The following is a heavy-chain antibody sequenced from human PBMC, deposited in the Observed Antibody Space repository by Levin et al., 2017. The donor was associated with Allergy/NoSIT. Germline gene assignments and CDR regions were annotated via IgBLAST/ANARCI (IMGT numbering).Heavy chain of an antibody. Sequence: ETLSLTCAASGFTFSGYTLNWVRQAPGKGLEWVSSISSSSTYIYYADSLKGRSTISRDDAKTPLSLQMNSLRVEDTAVYYCASDGSYDTLDIWGQGTMVTVSS. D-gene: IGHD6-6*01. CDR3: ASDGSYDTLDI. J-gene: IGHJ3*02. V-gene: IGHV3-21*01. CDR2: ISSSSTYI. CDR1: GFTFSGYT.